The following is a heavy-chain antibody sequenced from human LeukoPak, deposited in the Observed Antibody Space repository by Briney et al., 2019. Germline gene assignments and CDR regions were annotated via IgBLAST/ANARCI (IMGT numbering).Heavy chain of an antibody. J-gene: IGHJ3*02. CDR3: ARVYDSNGFYDAFEI. CDR1: GFTFGDYY. Sequence: GGSLRLSCAASGFTFGDYYMSWIRQAPGKGLEWVSYISSSPSPIYYADSVKGRFTISRDNAKNSLYLQMNSLRAEDTAVYYCARVYDSNGFYDAFEIWGQGTMVTVSS. CDR2: ISSSPSPI. V-gene: IGHV3-11*04. D-gene: IGHD3-22*01.